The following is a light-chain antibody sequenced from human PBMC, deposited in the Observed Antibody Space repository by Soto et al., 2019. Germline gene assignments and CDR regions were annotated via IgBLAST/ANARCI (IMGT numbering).Light chain of an antibody. CDR1: QHINRF. J-gene: IGKJ5*01. CDR2: AAA. V-gene: IGKV1-9*01. CDR3: QQLKSNLIT. Sequence: DIQMTQSPSSLSASVGDRVTITCRASQHINRFLVCYQQQPGKAAKLLIYAAATLQRGGPSRFSGSGSGTEFTLTISSLQPEDFATYYCQQLKSNLITFGQGTRLEIK.